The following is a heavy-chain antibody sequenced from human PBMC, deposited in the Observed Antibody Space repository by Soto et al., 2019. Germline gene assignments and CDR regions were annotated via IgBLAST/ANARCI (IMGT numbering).Heavy chain of an antibody. J-gene: IGHJ5*02. CDR3: ARVPNDRVGWFDP. CDR2: ISAYNGNT. Sequence: QVQLVQSGAEVKKPGASVKVSCKASGYTFTSYDITWVRQAPGQGLEWMGWISAYNGNTNYAQKLQGRVTMTTDTSTTTAYMELRGLTSADTAVYYCARVPNDRVGWFDPWGQGTLVTVSS. D-gene: IGHD5-12*01. CDR1: GYTFTSYD. V-gene: IGHV1-18*01.